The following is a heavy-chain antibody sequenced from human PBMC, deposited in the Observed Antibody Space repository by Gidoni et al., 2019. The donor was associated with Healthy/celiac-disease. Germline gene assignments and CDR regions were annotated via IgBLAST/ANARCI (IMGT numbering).Heavy chain of an antibody. CDR3: ARRAIRTTGTTSGRLYAFDI. J-gene: IGHJ3*02. CDR2: INPSGGST. Sequence: QVQLVQSGAEVKKPGASVTVSCKASGYTFTSYYMHWVRQAPGQGLEWMGIINPSGGSTSYAQKFQGRVTMTRDTSTSTVYMELSSLRSEDTAVYYCARRAIRTTGTTSGRLYAFDIWGQGTMVTVSS. D-gene: IGHD1-1*01. CDR1: GYTFTSYY. V-gene: IGHV1-46*01.